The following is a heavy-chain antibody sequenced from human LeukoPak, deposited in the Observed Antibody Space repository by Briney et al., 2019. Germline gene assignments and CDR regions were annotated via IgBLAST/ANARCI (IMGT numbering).Heavy chain of an antibody. V-gene: IGHV4-61*09. J-gene: IGHJ4*02. CDR1: GGSISSGSYY. CDR2: IYRSGST. CDR3: ARGVHSSGYYYGSVFDY. D-gene: IGHD3-22*01. Sequence: SETLSLTCTVPGGSISSGSYYWSWIRQPAGRRLEWIGHIYRSGSTNYNPSLKSRVTISVDTSKNQFSLKLSSVTAADTAVYYCARGVHSSGYYYGSVFDYWGQGTLVTVSS.